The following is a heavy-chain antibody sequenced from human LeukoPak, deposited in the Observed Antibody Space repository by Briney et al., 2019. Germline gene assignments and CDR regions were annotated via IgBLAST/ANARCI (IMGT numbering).Heavy chain of an antibody. Sequence: GGSLRLSCAASGFTFDDYTMHWVRQAPGKGLEWVSGISWNSGSIGYADSVKGRFTISRDNSKNTLYLQMNSLRAEDTAVYYCAKENWEYDFWSGYYKDYWGQGTLVTVSS. D-gene: IGHD3-3*01. V-gene: IGHV3-9*01. J-gene: IGHJ4*02. CDR1: GFTFDDYT. CDR2: ISWNSGSI. CDR3: AKENWEYDFWSGYYKDY.